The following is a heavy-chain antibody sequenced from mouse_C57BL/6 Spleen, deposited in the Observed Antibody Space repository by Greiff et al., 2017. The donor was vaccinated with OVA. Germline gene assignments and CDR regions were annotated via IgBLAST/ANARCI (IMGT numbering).Heavy chain of an antibody. D-gene: IGHD4-1*01. CDR3: ARGGWDLAWFAY. Sequence: DVMLVESGGGLVKPGGSLKLSCAASGFTFSSYAMSWVRQTPEKRLEWVATISDGGSYTYYPDNVKGRFTISRDNAKNNLYLQMSHLKSEDTAMYYCARGGWDLAWFAYWGQGTLVTVSA. CDR1: GFTFSSYA. CDR2: ISDGGSYT. V-gene: IGHV5-4*03. J-gene: IGHJ3*01.